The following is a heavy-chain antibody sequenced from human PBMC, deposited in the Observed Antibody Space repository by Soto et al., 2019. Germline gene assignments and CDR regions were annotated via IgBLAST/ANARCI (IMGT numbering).Heavy chain of an antibody. Sequence: QVQLVESGGGVVQPGRSLRLSCTASGFTFSSYSMHWVRQAPGKGLEWVAVISYDGSNEFYADSVKGRFTISRDNSKNTLYMQVNSLIAEDTAVYFCARGNSWSLAGLDYFDYWGQGTLITVSS. V-gene: IGHV3-30-3*01. CDR2: ISYDGSNE. CDR1: GFTFSSYS. CDR3: ARGNSWSLAGLDYFDY. D-gene: IGHD3-16*01. J-gene: IGHJ4*02.